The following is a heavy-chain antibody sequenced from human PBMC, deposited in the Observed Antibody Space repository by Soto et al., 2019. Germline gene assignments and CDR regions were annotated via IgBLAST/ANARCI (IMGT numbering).Heavy chain of an antibody. J-gene: IGHJ4*02. D-gene: IGHD3-22*01. CDR2: ISAYNGNT. V-gene: IGHV1-18*01. CDR3: ARDWQWDYYDSSGYYDY. Sequence: ASVKVSCKASGYTFTSYGISWVRQAPGQVLEWMGWISAYNGNTNYAQKLQGRVTMTTDTSTSTAYMELRSLRSDDTAVYYCARDWQWDYYDSSGYYDYWGQGTLVTVSS. CDR1: GYTFTSYG.